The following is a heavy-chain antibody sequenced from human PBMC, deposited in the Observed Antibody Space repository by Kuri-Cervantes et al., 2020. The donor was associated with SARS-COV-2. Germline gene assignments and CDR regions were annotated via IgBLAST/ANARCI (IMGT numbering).Heavy chain of an antibody. CDR2: IRSKAYGGTT. CDR1: GFTFGDYA. J-gene: IGHJ3*02. Sequence: GGSLRLSCTASGFTFGDYAMSWVRQAPGKGLEWVGFIRSKAYGGTTEYAASVKGRFTISRDDSKSIAYLQMNSLKTEDTAVYYCTRGVDFWSGYPPTTADAFDIWGQGTMVTVSS. D-gene: IGHD3-3*01. V-gene: IGHV3-49*04. CDR3: TRGVDFWSGYPPTTADAFDI.